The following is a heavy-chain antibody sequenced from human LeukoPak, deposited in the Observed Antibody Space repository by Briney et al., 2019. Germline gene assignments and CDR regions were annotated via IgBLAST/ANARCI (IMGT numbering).Heavy chain of an antibody. CDR3: ARDGSSGWYWVDY. CDR2: IWYDGSNK. Sequence: GRSLRLSCAASGFTFSSYGMHWVRQAPGKGLEWVAVIWYDGSNKYYADSVKGRFTISRDNSKNTLYLQMNSLRAEDTAVYYCARDGSSGWYWVDYWGQGTLVTVSS. D-gene: IGHD6-19*01. CDR1: GFTFSSYG. J-gene: IGHJ4*02. V-gene: IGHV3-33*01.